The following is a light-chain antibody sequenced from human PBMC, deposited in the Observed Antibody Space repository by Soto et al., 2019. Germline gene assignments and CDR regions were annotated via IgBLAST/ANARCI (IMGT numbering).Light chain of an antibody. V-gene: IGKV3-20*01. Sequence: EFVLTQSPGTLSLSPGERATLSCRASQSVSSSYLAWYQQKPGQAPRLLIYGASSRATGIPDRFSGSGSGTDFTLTINRLEPEDFAVYYCQQYGTSPLTFGGGTKVDNK. J-gene: IGKJ4*01. CDR1: QSVSSSY. CDR3: QQYGTSPLT. CDR2: GAS.